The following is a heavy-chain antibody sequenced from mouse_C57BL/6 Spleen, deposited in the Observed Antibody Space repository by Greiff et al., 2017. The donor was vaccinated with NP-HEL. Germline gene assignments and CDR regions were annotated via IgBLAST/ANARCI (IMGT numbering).Heavy chain of an antibody. V-gene: IGHV1-63*01. CDR3: ARSGGDYSNYFDY. D-gene: IGHD2-5*01. CDR2: IYPGGGYT. Sequence: VQLQQSGAELVRPGTSVKMSCKASGYTFTNYWIGWAKQRPGHGLEWIGDIYPGGGYTNYNEKFKGKATLTADKSSSTAYMQFSSLTSEDSAIYYCARSGGDYSNYFDYWGQGTTLTVSS. J-gene: IGHJ2*01. CDR1: GYTFTNYW.